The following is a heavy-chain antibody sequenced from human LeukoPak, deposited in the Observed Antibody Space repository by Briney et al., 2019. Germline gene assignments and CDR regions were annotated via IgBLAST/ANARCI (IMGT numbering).Heavy chain of an antibody. Sequence: GASVKVSCKASGYTFTGYYMHWVRQAPGQGLEWMGWINPNSGGTNYAQKFQGRVTMTRDTSISTAYMELSRLRSDDTAVYYCARDAITMVRGVAHNWFDPWGQGTLVTVSS. CDR1: GYTFTGYY. V-gene: IGHV1-2*02. CDR3: ARDAITMVRGVAHNWFDP. CDR2: INPNSGGT. D-gene: IGHD3-10*01. J-gene: IGHJ5*02.